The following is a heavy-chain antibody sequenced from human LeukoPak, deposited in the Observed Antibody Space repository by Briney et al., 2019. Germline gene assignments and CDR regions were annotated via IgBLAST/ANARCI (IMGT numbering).Heavy chain of an antibody. V-gene: IGHV3-21*01. Sequence: GGSLRLSCAASGFIFSSYTMNWVRQAPGMGLEWVSSITSGSSYIYYADSVKGRFTISRDNAKNSLDLLMNSLRAEDTAVYYCARGTIAAADIDYWGQGTLVTVSS. CDR2: ITSGSSYI. D-gene: IGHD6-13*01. CDR1: GFIFSSYT. J-gene: IGHJ4*02. CDR3: ARGTIAAADIDY.